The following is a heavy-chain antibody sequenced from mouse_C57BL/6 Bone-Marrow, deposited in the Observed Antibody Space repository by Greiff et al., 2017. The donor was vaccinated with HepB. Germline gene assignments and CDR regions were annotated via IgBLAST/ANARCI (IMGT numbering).Heavy chain of an antibody. J-gene: IGHJ1*03. D-gene: IGHD1-1*02. CDR3: ARHGWGNYWYFDV. V-gene: IGHV5-12*01. CDR2: ISNGGGST. Sequence: EVMLVESGGGLVQPGGSLKLSCAASGFTFSDYYMYWVRQTPEKRLEWVAYISNGGGSTYYPDTVKGRFTISRDNAKNTLYLQMSRLKSEDTAMYYCARHGWGNYWYFDVWGTGTTVTVSS. CDR1: GFTFSDYY.